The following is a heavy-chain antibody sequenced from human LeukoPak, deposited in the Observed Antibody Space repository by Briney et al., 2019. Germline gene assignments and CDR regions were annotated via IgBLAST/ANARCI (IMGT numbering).Heavy chain of an antibody. CDR2: INPNSGGT. CDR3: ARDLSAYYDFWSGCMDS. Sequence: ASVTVSCKASGYTFTEYYIHWVRQAPVQGLEWMGRINPNSGGTNYAQKFQGRVTMTRDTSISTAYMELSRLRSDDTAVYYCARDLSAYYDFWSGCMDSWGQGTLVTVSS. J-gene: IGHJ4*02. V-gene: IGHV1-2*06. D-gene: IGHD3-3*01. CDR1: GYTFTEYY.